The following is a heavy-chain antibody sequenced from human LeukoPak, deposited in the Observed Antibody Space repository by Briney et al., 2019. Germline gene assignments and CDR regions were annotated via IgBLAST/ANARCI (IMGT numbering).Heavy chain of an antibody. CDR1: GFTFSSYA. Sequence: GGSLRLSCAVSGFTFSSYAMSWVRQAPGKGLEWVSAISGSGGSTYYADSVKGRFTISRDNSKNTLYLQMNSLRAEDTAVYYCAKGAPVLLWFGKSRPFDYCGQGTLVTVSS. D-gene: IGHD3-10*01. V-gene: IGHV3-23*01. CDR3: AKGAPVLLWFGKSRPFDY. CDR2: ISGSGGST. J-gene: IGHJ4*02.